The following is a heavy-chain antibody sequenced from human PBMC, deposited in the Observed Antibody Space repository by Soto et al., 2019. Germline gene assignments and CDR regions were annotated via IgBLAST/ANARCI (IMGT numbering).Heavy chain of an antibody. D-gene: IGHD2-2*01. V-gene: IGHV3-23*01. CDR2: ISGSGGST. Sequence: EVQLLECGGGLVQPGGSLRLSCAASGFTFSSYAMSWVRQAPGKGLEWVSAISGSGGSTYYADSVKGRFTISRDNSKNTLYLQMNSLRAKDTAVYYCAKDLRKTGYCSSTSCLLYAFDIWGQESMVTVSS. CDR1: GFTFSSYA. CDR3: AKDLRKTGYCSSTSCLLYAFDI. J-gene: IGHJ3*02.